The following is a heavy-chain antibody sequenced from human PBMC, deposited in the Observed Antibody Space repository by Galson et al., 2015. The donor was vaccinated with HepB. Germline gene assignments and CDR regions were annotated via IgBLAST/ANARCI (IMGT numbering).Heavy chain of an antibody. J-gene: IGHJ4*02. CDR1: GYTFTSYA. D-gene: IGHD3-10*01. V-gene: IGHV1-69*06. CDR2: ITPLFDTP. Sequence: SVKVSCKASGYTFTSYAMHWVRQAPGQGLEWIGGITPLFDTPKYAQVFQGRVTITADKSTTTAYMDLSSLRPEDTAVYYCARGYGSGSYYYHYWGQGSLVTVSS. CDR3: ARGYGSGSYYYHY.